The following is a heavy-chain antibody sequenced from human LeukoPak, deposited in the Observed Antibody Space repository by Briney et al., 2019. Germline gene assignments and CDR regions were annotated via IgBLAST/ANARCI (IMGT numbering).Heavy chain of an antibody. D-gene: IGHD2-21*02. V-gene: IGHV3-21*06. CDR2: ISTSSTYI. J-gene: IGHJ4*02. CDR3: ARDRCGNSDCPFDY. CDR1: GFTFGIHG. Sequence: PGGSLRLSCVGSGFTFGIHGMNWVRQAPGKGLEWVSFISTSSTYIKYADSLKGRFTVSRDNVKSSLYLQMSSLTAEDTAVYYCARDRCGNSDCPFDYWGQGTLVTVSS.